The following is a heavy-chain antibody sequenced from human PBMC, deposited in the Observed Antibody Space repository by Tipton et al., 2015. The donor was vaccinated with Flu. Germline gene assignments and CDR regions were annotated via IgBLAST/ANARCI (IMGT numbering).Heavy chain of an antibody. CDR2: IHYSGSP. Sequence: LRLSCTVSGDSMRRDYFWGWIRQAPGKGLEWIGNIHYSGSPHYNPSLKSRVTMSVDLSKNHISLRLSSVTAADTAVYYCARERRGGWPFYDAFDIWGQGTMVTVSS. J-gene: IGHJ3*02. CDR3: ARERRGGWPFYDAFDI. CDR1: GDSMRRDYF. D-gene: IGHD6-19*01. V-gene: IGHV4-38-2*02.